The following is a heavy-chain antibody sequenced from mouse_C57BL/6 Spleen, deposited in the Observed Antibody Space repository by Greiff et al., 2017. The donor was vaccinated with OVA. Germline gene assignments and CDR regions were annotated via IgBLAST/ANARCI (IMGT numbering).Heavy chain of an antibody. Sequence: VQLQQSVAELVRPGASVKLSCPASGFNIKNTYMHWVKQRPEQGLEWIGRIDPANGNTQCAPKFQGKATITADTSSNTAYLQLSSLTSEDTAIYYCARTTVVVRYFDVWGTGTTVTVSS. J-gene: IGHJ1*03. D-gene: IGHD1-1*01. CDR1: GFNIKNTY. V-gene: IGHV14-3*01. CDR2: IDPANGNT. CDR3: ARTTVVVRYFDV.